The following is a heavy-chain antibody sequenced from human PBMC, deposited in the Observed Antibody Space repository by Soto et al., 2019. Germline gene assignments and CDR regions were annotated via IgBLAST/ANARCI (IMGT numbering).Heavy chain of an antibody. D-gene: IGHD3-9*01. CDR3: ARVYYDILTGYATYGMDV. CDR2: IYYSGST. J-gene: IGHJ6*02. Sequence: SETLSLTCTVSGGSVSSGSYYWSWIRQPPGKGLEWIGYIYYSGSTNYNPSLKSRVTISVDTSKNQFSLKLSSVTAADTDVYYCARVYYDILTGYATYGMDVWGQGTTVTVSS. CDR1: GGSVSSGSYY. V-gene: IGHV4-61*01.